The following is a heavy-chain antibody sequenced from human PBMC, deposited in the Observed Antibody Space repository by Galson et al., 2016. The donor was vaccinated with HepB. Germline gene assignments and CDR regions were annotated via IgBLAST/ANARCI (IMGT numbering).Heavy chain of an antibody. CDR2: LNKDGSEK. J-gene: IGHJ4*02. Sequence: LRLSCAASGFMFSSYWMSWVRQAPGKGLEWVANLNKDGSEKYYMDSVKGRFTISRDNAKNALYLQMNSLRAEDTAVYYCARTIVAVPGANDYFDYWGQGTLVTVSS. CDR1: GFMFSSYW. CDR3: ARTIVAVPGANDYFDY. V-gene: IGHV3-7*01. D-gene: IGHD2-2*01.